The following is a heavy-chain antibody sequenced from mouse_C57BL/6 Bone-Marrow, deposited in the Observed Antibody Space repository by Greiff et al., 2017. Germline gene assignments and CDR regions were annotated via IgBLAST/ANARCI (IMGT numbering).Heavy chain of an antibody. V-gene: IGHV1-55*01. CDR1: GYTFTSYW. J-gene: IGHJ4*01. Sequence: VQLQQPGAELVKPGASVKMSCKASGYTFTSYWITWVKQRPGQGLEWIGDIYPGSGSTNYNEKFKSKATLPVDTSSSTAYMQLSSLTSEDSAVYYCAGDYGNPWYAMDYWGQGTSVTVSS. CDR2: IYPGSGST. D-gene: IGHD2-1*01. CDR3: AGDYGNPWYAMDY.